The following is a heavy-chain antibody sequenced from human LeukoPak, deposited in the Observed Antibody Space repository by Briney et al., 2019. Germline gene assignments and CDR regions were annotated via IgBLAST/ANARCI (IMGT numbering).Heavy chain of an antibody. CDR2: ISGSGGST. D-gene: IGHD2-8*01. CDR1: GFTFSSYA. J-gene: IGHJ4*02. Sequence: TGGSLRLSCAASGFTFSSYAVSWVRQAPGKGLEWVSAISGSGGSTYYADSVKGRFTISRDNSKNTLYLQMNSLRAEDTAVYYCAKWPGIVLMVYATYFDYWGQGTLVTVSS. CDR3: AKWPGIVLMVYATYFDY. V-gene: IGHV3-23*01.